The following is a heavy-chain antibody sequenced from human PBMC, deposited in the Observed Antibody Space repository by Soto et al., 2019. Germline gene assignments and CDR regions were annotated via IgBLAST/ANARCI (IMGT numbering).Heavy chain of an antibody. J-gene: IGHJ4*02. V-gene: IGHV3-11*06. CDR3: AGKQWEPSGNYYFDY. CDR2: ISSSSSYT. D-gene: IGHD1-26*01. CDR1: GITFSDYY. Sequence: QVQLVESGGGLVKPGGSLRLSCAASGITFSDYYMRWIRQAPGKGLEWVAYISSSSSYTNYADSVKGRFTISRDNANNSLYLQMNRVRAEDTAVYYCAGKQWEPSGNYYFDYWGQGTLVTVSS.